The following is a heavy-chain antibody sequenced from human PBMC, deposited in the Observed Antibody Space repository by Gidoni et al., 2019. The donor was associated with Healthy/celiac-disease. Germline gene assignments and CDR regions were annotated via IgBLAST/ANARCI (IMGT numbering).Heavy chain of an antibody. CDR3: AKDRIERGLGYLDY. D-gene: IGHD3-16*01. CDR1: GFTLSSYA. J-gene: IGHJ4*02. V-gene: IGHV3-23*01. CDR2: ISGSGGST. Sequence: EVQLLASGGGLVQPGGSPRLSCAASGFTLSSYAMSWVRQAPGKGLEWVSAISGSGGSTYYADSVKGRFTISRDNSKNTLYLQMNSLRAEDTAVDYCAKDRIERGLGYLDYWGQGTLVTVSS.